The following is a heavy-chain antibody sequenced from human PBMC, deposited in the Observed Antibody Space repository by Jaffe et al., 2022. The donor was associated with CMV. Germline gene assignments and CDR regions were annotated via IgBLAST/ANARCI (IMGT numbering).Heavy chain of an antibody. V-gene: IGHV3-21*01. J-gene: IGHJ4*02. CDR2: ISSSSSYV. Sequence: EVQLVESGGGLVKPGGSLRLSCAASGFTFSNYYMNWVRQAPGKGLEWVSSISSSSSYVYYADSVKGRFTISRDNAKNSLYLLMNSLRAEDTAVYYCARDNPNYGDVDYWGQGTLVTVSS. D-gene: IGHD4-17*01. CDR3: ARDNPNYGDVDY. CDR1: GFTFSNYY.